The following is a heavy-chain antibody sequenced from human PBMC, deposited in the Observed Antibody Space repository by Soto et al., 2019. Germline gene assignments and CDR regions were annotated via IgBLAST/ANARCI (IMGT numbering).Heavy chain of an antibody. CDR1: GYSFTSYW. CDR2: IYPGDSDT. CDR3: ARLQEMPTLPTLYYYYCMGV. Sequence: GEPLKSSGKGAGYSFTSYWIGWVRQMPGKCLEWMGIIYPGDSDTRYSPSFQGQVTISADKSISTAYLQWSSLNASDTAMYYCARLQEMPTLPTLYYYYCMGVCGEGTSVTVS. D-gene: IGHD2-15*01. V-gene: IGHV5-51*01. J-gene: IGHJ6*02.